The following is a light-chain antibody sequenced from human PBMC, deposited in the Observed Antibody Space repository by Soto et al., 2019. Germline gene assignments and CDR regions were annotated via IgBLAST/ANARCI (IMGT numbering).Light chain of an antibody. J-gene: IGKJ1*01. CDR2: GAS. V-gene: IGKV3-15*01. CDR1: QSVSNN. CDR3: QQYYNWWT. Sequence: EIVMTQSPATVSVSPGERATLSCRASQSVSNNLAWYQKKPGQAHRLLIYGASTRATGIPARCSGSGSGTEFTLTISSLQSEDCAFYYCQQYYNWWTFGQGTRVDIK.